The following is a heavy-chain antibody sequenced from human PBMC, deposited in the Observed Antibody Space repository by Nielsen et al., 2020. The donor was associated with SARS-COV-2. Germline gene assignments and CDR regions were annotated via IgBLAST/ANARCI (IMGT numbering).Heavy chain of an antibody. V-gene: IGHV1-69*06. CDR1: GGTFSSTFA. CDR3: ARGLGRGAIPDY. J-gene: IGHJ4*02. D-gene: IGHD3-10*01. CDR2: IIPIFGTT. Sequence: SVKVSCKAFGGTFSSTFAITWVRQAPGQGLEWMGGIIPIFGTTNYAQNFQDRVTMTADKSTTTLYMELRSLTSDDTAVYYCARGLGRGAIPDYWGQGTLVTVSS.